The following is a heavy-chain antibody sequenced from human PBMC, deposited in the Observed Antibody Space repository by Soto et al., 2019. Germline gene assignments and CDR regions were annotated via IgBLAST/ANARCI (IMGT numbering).Heavy chain of an antibody. J-gene: IGHJ4*02. CDR2: ITGSGDKT. CDR1: GFSLSNYA. Sequence: GGALRLSCAASGFSLSNYAMTWVRQAPGKGLEWVSGITGSGDKTYYADSVKGRFIISRDNSKNTLYLQMNSLRAEDTALYYCARDCSSSSCSVWHYWGQGTLVTVS. V-gene: IGHV3-23*01. D-gene: IGHD2-2*01. CDR3: ARDCSSSSCSVWHY.